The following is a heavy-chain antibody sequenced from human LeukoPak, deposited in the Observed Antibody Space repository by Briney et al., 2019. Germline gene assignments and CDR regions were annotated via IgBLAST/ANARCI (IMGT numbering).Heavy chain of an antibody. CDR1: GGTFSCYA. CDR3: ARDEAVAGTGDY. Sequence: SVKVSCKASGGTFSCYAISWVRQAPGQGLEWMGGIISIFGTANYAQKFQGRVTITADESTSTAYMELSSLRSEDTAVYYCARDEAVAGTGDYWGQGTLVTVSS. CDR2: IISIFGTA. J-gene: IGHJ4*02. D-gene: IGHD6-19*01. V-gene: IGHV1-69*13.